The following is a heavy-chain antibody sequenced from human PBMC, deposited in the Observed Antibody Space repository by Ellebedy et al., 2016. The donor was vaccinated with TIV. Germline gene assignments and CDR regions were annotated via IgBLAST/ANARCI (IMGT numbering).Heavy chain of an antibody. CDR3: AKRPEVPVAARHYYYYYGMDG. Sequence: GGSLRLXCVASGFTFTNYYMPWVRQAPGRGLEWVAVISYDGSYTNSADSVKGRFTISRGNSKNTVYLQMNSLRPEDTAVYYCAKRPEVPVAARHYYYYYGMDGWGQGTRVTGSS. CDR1: GFTFTNYY. V-gene: IGHV3-30*18. J-gene: IGHJ6*02. CDR2: ISYDGSYT. D-gene: IGHD2-2*01.